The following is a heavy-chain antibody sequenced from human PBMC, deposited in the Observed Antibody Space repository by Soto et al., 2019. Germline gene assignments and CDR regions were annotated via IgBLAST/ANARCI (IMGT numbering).Heavy chain of an antibody. Sequence: QVQLVQSGAEVKKPGTSVKVSCKASGYILSNYYMHWVRQPPGQGLEWMGVFNPSGDATHYAQSFQGRVSVTMDTPTSTVYMELSTLTSDETAMYYCARRGMSPRGFDTWGQGTMVTASS. CDR1: GYILSNYY. CDR2: FNPSGDAT. J-gene: IGHJ3*02. CDR3: ARRGMSPRGFDT. D-gene: IGHD3-10*01. V-gene: IGHV1-46*01.